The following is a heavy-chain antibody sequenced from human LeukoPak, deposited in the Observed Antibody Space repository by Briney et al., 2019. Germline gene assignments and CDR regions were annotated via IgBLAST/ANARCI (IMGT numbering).Heavy chain of an antibody. J-gene: IGHJ4*02. Sequence: ASVKVSCKASGYTFTSYYMHWVRQAPGQGLEWMGLINPSGNLTIYAQKFQGRFTMTRDTSTSTVYMELSSLRSEDTAVYNCARPGASGWSNYYFDYWGQGTLVTVSS. D-gene: IGHD6-13*01. CDR3: ARPGASGWSNYYFDY. CDR1: GYTFTSYY. V-gene: IGHV1-46*01. CDR2: INPSGNLT.